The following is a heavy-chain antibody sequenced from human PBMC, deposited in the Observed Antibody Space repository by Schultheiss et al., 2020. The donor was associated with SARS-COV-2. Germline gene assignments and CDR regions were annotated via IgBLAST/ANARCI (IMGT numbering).Heavy chain of an antibody. J-gene: IGHJ4*02. CDR1: GFTVSSNY. V-gene: IGHV3-21*04. CDR3: ARDYGVIDY. Sequence: GESLKISCAASGFTVSSNYMSWVRQAPGKGLEWVSSISSSSSYIYYADSVKGRFTISRDNAKNSLYLQMNSLRAEDTAVYYCARDYGVIDYWGQGTLVTVSS. D-gene: IGHD4-17*01. CDR2: ISSSSSYI.